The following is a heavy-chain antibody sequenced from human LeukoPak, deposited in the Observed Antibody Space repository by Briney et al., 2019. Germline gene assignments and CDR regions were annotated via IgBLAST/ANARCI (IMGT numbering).Heavy chain of an antibody. CDR2: IYDSGTT. D-gene: IGHD5-24*01. CDR1: SGSLGTNF. CDR3: ARDPDGYKFFDN. J-gene: IGHJ4*02. Sequence: SETLSLTCTVSSGSLGTNFWHWTRQSPGKGLEWMGYIYDSGTTAYNPSLKRRVTMSVDRSTNQFSLKLTSVTAADTAVYYCARDPDGYKFFDNWGRGSPVIVSS. V-gene: IGHV4-59*01.